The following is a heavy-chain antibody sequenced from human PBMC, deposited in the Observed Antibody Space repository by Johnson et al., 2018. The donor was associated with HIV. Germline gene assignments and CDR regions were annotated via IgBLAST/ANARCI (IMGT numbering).Heavy chain of an antibody. CDR3: ARERYGSQAIDAFDI. V-gene: IGHV3-25*05. D-gene: IGHD2-15*01. CDR1: QFTFSSYY. CDR2: VNPNGGST. J-gene: IGHJ3*02. Sequence: VQLVESGGGLAKPAWSPRLSCAASQFTFSSYYMNCVRQAPGNGLELVGQVNPNGGSTYLIDSGKDRFNISRDNAKNTLHLQMNSLKTEDTAVYHCARERYGSQAIDAFDIWGQGTMVTVSS.